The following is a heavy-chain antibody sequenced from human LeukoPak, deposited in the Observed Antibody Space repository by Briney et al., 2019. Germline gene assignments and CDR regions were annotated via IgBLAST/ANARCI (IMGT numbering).Heavy chain of an antibody. CDR2: VSGSGADT. J-gene: IGHJ6*02. V-gene: IGHV3-23*01. Sequence: GGSLRLSCGASGFTYSNYGMSWVRQAPGKGLEWVSGVSGSGADTYYPDSVKGRFIISRDNAKNMVYLQMSSLRAEDTAVYYCARDQFVPAAPDSYYYGMDVWGQGTTVTVSS. D-gene: IGHD2-2*01. CDR3: ARDQFVPAAPDSYYYGMDV. CDR1: GFTYSNYG.